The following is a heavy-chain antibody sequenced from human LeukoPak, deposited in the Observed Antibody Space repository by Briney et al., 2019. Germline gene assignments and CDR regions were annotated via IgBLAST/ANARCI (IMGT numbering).Heavy chain of an antibody. CDR3: ARRIYDSSGYYYYAFDI. J-gene: IGHJ3*02. Sequence: GASVKVSCKASGYTFTSYGISWVRQAPGQGLEWMGWINTNTGNPTYAQGFTGRFVFSLDTSVSTAYLQISSLKAEDTAVYYCARRIYDSSGYYYYAFDIWGQGTMVTVSS. CDR2: INTNTGNP. D-gene: IGHD3-22*01. CDR1: GYTFTSYG. V-gene: IGHV7-4-1*02.